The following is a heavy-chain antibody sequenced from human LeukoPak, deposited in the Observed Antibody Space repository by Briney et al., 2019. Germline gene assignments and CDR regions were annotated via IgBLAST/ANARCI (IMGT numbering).Heavy chain of an antibody. V-gene: IGHV3-7*01. CDR1: GFTFSTYW. CDR3: AGGPGFLFNH. Sequence: GGSLRLSCAASGFTFSTYWMTWVRQAPGKGLEWVANIKQDGSEIYYVDSVKGRFTISRDNAKNSLCLQMNSLRAEDTAVYYCAGGPGFLFNHCGQGTLVTVSS. D-gene: IGHD3-9*01. J-gene: IGHJ4*02. CDR2: IKQDGSEI.